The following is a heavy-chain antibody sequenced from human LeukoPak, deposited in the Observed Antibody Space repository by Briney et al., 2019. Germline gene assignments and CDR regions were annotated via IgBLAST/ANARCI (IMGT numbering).Heavy chain of an antibody. V-gene: IGHV4-39*01. Sequence: PSETLSLPCTLSGGPLSRRRYYGPWIRQPPGKGLEWIGSIYYSGSTYYNPSRTSRVTISVDTSKNQFSLKLSSVTAADTAVYYCASRLDYYDTKDYWGQGTLVTVSS. D-gene: IGHD3-22*01. CDR3: ASRLDYYDTKDY. CDR2: IYYSGST. J-gene: IGHJ4*02. CDR1: GGPLSRRRYY.